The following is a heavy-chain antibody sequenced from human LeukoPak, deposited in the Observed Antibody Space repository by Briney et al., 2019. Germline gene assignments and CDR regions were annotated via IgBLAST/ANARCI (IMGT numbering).Heavy chain of an antibody. CDR1: GFTFSSCG. CDR2: ITGDCNYI. V-gene: IGHV3-21*01. D-gene: IGHD3-3*01. J-gene: IGHJ4*02. CDR3: ARERNFYYFDY. Sequence: NPGGSLRLSCAASGFTFSSCGMNWVRQAPGKGLEWVSSITGDCNYIFYADSVKGRFTISRDNAQNSLFLELNSLRGEDTAVYYCARERNFYYFDYWGQGALVTVSS.